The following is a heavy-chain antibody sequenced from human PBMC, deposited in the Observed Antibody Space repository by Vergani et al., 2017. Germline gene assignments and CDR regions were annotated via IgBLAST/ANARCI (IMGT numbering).Heavy chain of an antibody. V-gene: IGHV3-33*01. CDR2: IWYDGSNK. CDR3: ARGWGMERXTIFRTMVPWAFNI. Sequence: QVQLVESGGGVVQPGRSLRLSCAASGFTFSSYGMHWVRQAPGKGLEWVAVIWYDGSNKYYADSVKGRFTISRDNSKNTLYLQMNSLRAEDTAVYYCARGWGMERXTIFRTMVPWAFNIWGQGTMVTVSS. CDR1: GFTFSSYG. D-gene: IGHD3-3*01. J-gene: IGHJ3*02.